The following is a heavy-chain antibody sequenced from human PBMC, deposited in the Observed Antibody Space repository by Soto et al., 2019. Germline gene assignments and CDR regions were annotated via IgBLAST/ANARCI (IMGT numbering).Heavy chain of an antibody. J-gene: IGHJ4*02. CDR3: ASTRYCSGGSCSGPDYFDY. CDR1: GYSFTSYW. V-gene: IGHV5-51*01. D-gene: IGHD2-15*01. Sequence: GESLKISCKGSGYSFTSYWIGWVRQMPGKGLEWMGIIYPGDSDTRYSPSFQGQVTISADKSISTAYLQWSSLKASDTAMYYCASTRYCSGGSCSGPDYFDYWGQGTLVTVSS. CDR2: IYPGDSDT.